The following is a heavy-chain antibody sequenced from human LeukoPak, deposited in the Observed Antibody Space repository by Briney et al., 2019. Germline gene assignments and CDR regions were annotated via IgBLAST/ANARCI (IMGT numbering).Heavy chain of an antibody. V-gene: IGHV7-4-1*02. J-gene: IGHJ4*02. Sequence: ASVKVSCKASGYTFTSYAMNWVRQAPGQGLEWMGWINTNTGNPTYAQGFTGRFVFSLDTSVSTAYLQISSLRAEDTAVYYCARQGPGYCSSTSCYGVDSWGQGTLATVSS. CDR2: INTNTGNP. CDR1: GYTFTSYA. CDR3: ARQGPGYCSSTSCYGVDS. D-gene: IGHD2-2*01.